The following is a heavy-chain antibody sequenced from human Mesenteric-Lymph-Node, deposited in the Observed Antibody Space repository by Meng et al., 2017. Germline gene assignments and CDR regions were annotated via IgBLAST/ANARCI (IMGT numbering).Heavy chain of an antibody. J-gene: IGHJ4*02. CDR1: GFTFSSYS. V-gene: IGHV3-21*01. CDR3: ARETLSDPWIREFDY. Sequence: GESLKISCAASGFTFSSYSMNWVRQAPGRGLEWVSYISSSSSYIYYADSVKGRFTISRDNAKNSLYLQMNSLRAEDTAVYYCARETLSDPWIREFDYWGQGTLVTVSS. CDR2: ISSSSSYI. D-gene: IGHD5-18*01.